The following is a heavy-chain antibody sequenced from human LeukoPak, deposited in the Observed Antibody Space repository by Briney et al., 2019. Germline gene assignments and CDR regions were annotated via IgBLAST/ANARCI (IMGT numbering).Heavy chain of an antibody. J-gene: IGHJ4*02. D-gene: IGHD3-10*01. CDR1: GYNFTTFW. V-gene: IGHV5-51*01. Sequence: GESLQISCKTSGYNFTTFWIGWVRQLPGKGLEWMGIIYPSDSDTRYSPSFQGQVTISADKSINTVYLHWNSLKASDTAMYYCASFHISGKSYNGLHYWGQGTLVTVSS. CDR2: IYPSDSDT. CDR3: ASFHISGKSYNGLHY.